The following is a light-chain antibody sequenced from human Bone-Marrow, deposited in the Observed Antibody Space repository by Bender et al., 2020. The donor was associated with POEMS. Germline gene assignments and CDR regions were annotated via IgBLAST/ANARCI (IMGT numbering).Light chain of an antibody. J-gene: IGLJ2*01. Sequence: QSALTQPASVSGSPGQSITISCTGTSSDVGLYKYVSWYQQHPGKAPKLMIYEGSKRPSGVSNRFSGSKSGNTASLTISGLQAEDEADYYCCSYTGRSTFPVVFGGGTKLTVL. CDR3: CSYTGRSTFPVV. V-gene: IGLV2-23*03. CDR2: EGS. CDR1: SSDVGLYKY.